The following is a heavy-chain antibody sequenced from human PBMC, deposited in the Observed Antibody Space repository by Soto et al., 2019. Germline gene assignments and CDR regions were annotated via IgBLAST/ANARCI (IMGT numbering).Heavy chain of an antibody. CDR3: ARDGPPTTTGVGPSYTMDV. Sequence: QMQLVQSGAEVKKPGASVKVSCKASGYTFTSYQMHWVRQAPGQGLEWMGIINPSGGRITYAPMLHGRVMMNRDTSTNTVYMELSSLRSEDTAVYYCARDGPPTTTGVGPSYTMDVWGQGTTVTVS. V-gene: IGHV1-46*04. CDR1: GYTFTSYQ. CDR2: INPSGGRI. D-gene: IGHD3-3*01. J-gene: IGHJ6*02.